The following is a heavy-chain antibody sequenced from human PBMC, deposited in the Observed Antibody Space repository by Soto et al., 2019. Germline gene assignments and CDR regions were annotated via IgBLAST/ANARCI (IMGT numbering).Heavy chain of an antibody. Sequence: QVQLQQWGAGLLKPSETLSLTCAVYGGSFSGYYWSWIRQPPGKGLEWIGEINHSGSTNYNPSLKXRXTXXVDTSKNQFSLKLSSVTAADTAVYYCARGRGWFDPWGQGTLVTVSS. CDR1: GGSFSGYY. CDR2: INHSGST. V-gene: IGHV4-34*01. J-gene: IGHJ5*02. CDR3: ARGRGWFDP.